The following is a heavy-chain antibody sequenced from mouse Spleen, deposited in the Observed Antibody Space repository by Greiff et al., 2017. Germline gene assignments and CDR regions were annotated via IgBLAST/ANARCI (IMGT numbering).Heavy chain of an antibody. D-gene: IGHD2-4*01. CDR2: ISDGGSYT. V-gene: IGHV5-4*01. CDR1: GFTFSSYA. Sequence: EVQVVESGGGLVKPGGSLKLSCAASGFTFSSYAMSWVRQTPEKRLEWVATISDGGSYTYYPDNVKGRFTISRDNAKNNLYLQMSHLKSEDTAMYYCARGDYDYAGGFAYWGQGTLVTVSA. J-gene: IGHJ3*01. CDR3: ARGDYDYAGGFAY.